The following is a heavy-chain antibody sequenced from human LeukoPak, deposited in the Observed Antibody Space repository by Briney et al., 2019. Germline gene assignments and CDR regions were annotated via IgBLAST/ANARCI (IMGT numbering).Heavy chain of an antibody. V-gene: IGHV3-9*01. CDR1: GFTFDDYA. D-gene: IGHD5-18*01. J-gene: IGHJ3*02. CDR3: AKDGLGDTAMAGPGRGAFDI. CDR2: ISWNSGSI. Sequence: PGGSLRLSCAASGFTFDDYAMHWVRQAPGKGLEWVSGISWNSGSIGYADSVKGRFTISRDNAKNSLCLQMNSLRAEDTALYYCAKDGLGDTAMAGPGRGAFDIWGQGTMVTVSS.